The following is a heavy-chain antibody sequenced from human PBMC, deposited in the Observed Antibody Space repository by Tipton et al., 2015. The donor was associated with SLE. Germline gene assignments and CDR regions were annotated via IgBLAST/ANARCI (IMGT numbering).Heavy chain of an antibody. CDR1: GFTFSSYA. V-gene: IGHV3-30-3*01. CDR2: ISYDGSNK. Sequence: SLRLSCAASGFTFSSYAMHWVRQAPGKGLEWVAVISYDGSNKYYADSVKGRFTISRDNSKNTLYLQMNSLRAEDTAVYYCAKKGFWDFDYWGQGTLVTVSS. D-gene: IGHD3-3*01. CDR3: AKKGFWDFDY. J-gene: IGHJ4*02.